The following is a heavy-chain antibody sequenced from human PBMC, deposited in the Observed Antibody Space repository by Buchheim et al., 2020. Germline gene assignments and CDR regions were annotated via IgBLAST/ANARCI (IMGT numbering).Heavy chain of an antibody. Sequence: QVQLQESGPGLVKPSETLSLTCTVSGGSITSYYWSWIRQPPGKGLEWIGYIYYSGSANYNPSLKSRVTISADTSKNQFSLNLSSVTAADTAVYYCARCRRYSYADWGQGTL. V-gene: IGHV4-59*01. CDR3: ARCRRYSYAD. J-gene: IGHJ4*02. CDR1: GGSITSYY. D-gene: IGHD5-18*01. CDR2: IYYSGSA.